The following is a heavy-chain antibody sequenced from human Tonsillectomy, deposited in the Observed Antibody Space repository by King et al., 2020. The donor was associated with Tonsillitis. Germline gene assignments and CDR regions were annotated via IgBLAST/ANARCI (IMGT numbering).Heavy chain of an antibody. CDR2: TSYDGSKK. V-gene: IGHV3-30*04. J-gene: IGHJ6*02. CDR3: ARDLALIQYFDWLFFYGMDV. CDR1: GFTFSGYA. Sequence: VQLVESGGGVVQPGRSLRLSCAASGFTFSGYAMHWVRQAPGKGLEWVAVTSYDGSKKYYADSVKGRFTISRDNSENTLYLQLNSLRAEDTAVYYCARDLALIQYFDWLFFYGMDVWGQGTTVTVSS. D-gene: IGHD3-9*01.